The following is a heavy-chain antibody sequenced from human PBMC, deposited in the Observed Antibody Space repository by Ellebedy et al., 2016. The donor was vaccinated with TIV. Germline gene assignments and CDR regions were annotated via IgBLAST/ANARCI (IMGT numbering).Heavy chain of an antibody. CDR3: ARLRQSRDRSHWYFDL. J-gene: IGHJ2*01. D-gene: IGHD1-14*01. V-gene: IGHV4-38-2*02. CDR1: SHSISSGYD. CDR2: GYQSGIT. Sequence: SETLSLTXTVSSHSISSGYDWLYNWGWIRQSPGKGLEWIGSGYQSGITHYNPSLKSRVTISVDTSKNQFSLKLSSVTAADTAVYFCARLRQSRDRSHWYFDLWGRGTLVTVSS.